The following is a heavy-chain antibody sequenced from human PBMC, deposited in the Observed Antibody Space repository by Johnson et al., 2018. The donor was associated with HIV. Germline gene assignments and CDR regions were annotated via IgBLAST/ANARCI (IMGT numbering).Heavy chain of an antibody. Sequence: VQLVESGGGLIQPGGSLRLSCAASGFTVSSNYMSWVRQAPGKGLEWVSVIYSGGSTYYADSVKGRFTISRDNSKNTLYLQMNSLKTEDTAVYYCASDMCSGGSCYAFDIWGQGTMVTVSS. CDR2: IYSGGST. V-gene: IGHV3-53*01. D-gene: IGHD2-15*01. CDR3: ASDMCSGGSCYAFDI. CDR1: GFTVSSNY. J-gene: IGHJ3*02.